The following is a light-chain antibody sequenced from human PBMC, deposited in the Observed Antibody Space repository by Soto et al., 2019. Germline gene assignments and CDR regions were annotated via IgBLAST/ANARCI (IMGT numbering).Light chain of an antibody. V-gene: IGLV2-14*01. CDR1: SSDVGGYNY. J-gene: IGLJ1*01. Sequence: QSALTQPASVSGSPGQSITISCTGTSSDVGGYNYVSWYQQHPGKAPKLMIYDVSNRPSGVSNRFSGSKSGNTAPLTISGLQAEDEADYYCSSYTSSSTLPNSVFGTGTKPTVL. CDR2: DVS. CDR3: SSYTSSSTLPNSV.